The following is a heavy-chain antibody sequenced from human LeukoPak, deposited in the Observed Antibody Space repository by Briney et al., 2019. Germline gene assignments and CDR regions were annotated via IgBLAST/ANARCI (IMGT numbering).Heavy chain of an antibody. CDR2: INHSGST. V-gene: IGHV4-34*01. CDR3: ARVGYYDSSGYYGLDFDY. Sequence: PSETLSLTCAVYGGSFSGYYWSWIRQPPGKGLEWIGEINHSGSTNYNPSLKSRVTISVDTSKDQFSLKLSSVTAADTAVYYCARVGYYDSSGYYGLDFDYWGQGTLVTVSS. D-gene: IGHD3-22*01. J-gene: IGHJ4*02. CDR1: GGSFSGYY.